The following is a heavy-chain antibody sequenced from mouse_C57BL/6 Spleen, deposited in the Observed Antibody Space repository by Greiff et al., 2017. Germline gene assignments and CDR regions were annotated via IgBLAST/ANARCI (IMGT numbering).Heavy chain of an antibody. J-gene: IGHJ2*01. D-gene: IGHD2-3*01. Sequence: EVMLVESGGGLVQPGGSLKLSCAASGFTFSDYYMYWVRQTPEKRLEWVAYISNGGGSTYYPDTVKGRFTIARDNAKNTLYLQMSRLKSEDTAMYYCARSRDGYPDYWGQGTTLTVSS. CDR1: GFTFSDYY. V-gene: IGHV5-12*01. CDR3: ARSRDGYPDY. CDR2: ISNGGGST.